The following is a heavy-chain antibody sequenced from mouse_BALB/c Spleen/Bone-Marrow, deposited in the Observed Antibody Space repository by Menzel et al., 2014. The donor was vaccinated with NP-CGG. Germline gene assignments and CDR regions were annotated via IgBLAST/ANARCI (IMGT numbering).Heavy chain of an antibody. CDR2: INPGSGGT. CDR3: ARSRYGKGAMDY. Sequence: QVQLQQSGAELVRPGTSVKVSCKASGYAFTNYLIEWVKQRPGQGLEWIGVINPGSGGTNYNEKFKGKATLTAGKSSSTAYMQLSSLTSDDSAVYFCARSRYGKGAMDYWGQGTSDTVSS. J-gene: IGHJ4*01. D-gene: IGHD2-10*02. CDR1: GYAFTNYL. V-gene: IGHV1-54*01.